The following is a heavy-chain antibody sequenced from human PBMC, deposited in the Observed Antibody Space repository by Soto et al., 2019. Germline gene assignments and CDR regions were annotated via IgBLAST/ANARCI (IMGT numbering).Heavy chain of an antibody. D-gene: IGHD6-6*01. CDR3: AREGQLGY. Sequence: QVQLVQSGAEVKKPGASVKVSCQASGYTFSNYGFSWVRQAPGQGREWMGWISGYNGNTNYAERLQGRVTMITDTSTSTAYMELKSLRYDDTAVYYCAREGQLGYWGQGTPVTVSS. CDR1: GYTFSNYG. J-gene: IGHJ4*02. V-gene: IGHV1-18*01. CDR2: ISGYNGNT.